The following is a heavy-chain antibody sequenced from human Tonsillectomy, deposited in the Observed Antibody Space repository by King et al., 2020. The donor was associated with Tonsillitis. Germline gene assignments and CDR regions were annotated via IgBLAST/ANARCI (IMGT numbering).Heavy chain of an antibody. J-gene: IGHJ4*02. Sequence: VQLVESGGGLVQPGGSLRLSCAASGFTFSSYAMSWVRQAPGKGLEWVSSISGSGVSPYYADSVEGRFTISRDNSKNTLYLQMNSLRAEATAVDYCAKFARLSARDTGIAKLDYWGQGTLVTVSS. D-gene: IGHD5-18*01. CDR2: ISGSGVSP. CDR3: AKFARLSARDTGIAKLDY. CDR1: GFTFSSYA. V-gene: IGHV3-23*04.